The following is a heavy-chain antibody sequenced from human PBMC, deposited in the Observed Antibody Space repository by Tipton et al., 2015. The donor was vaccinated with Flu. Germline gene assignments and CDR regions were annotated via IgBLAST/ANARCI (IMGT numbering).Heavy chain of an antibody. J-gene: IGHJ4*02. CDR3: AGQRLILDDSSGYYEY. CDR2: IYHSGST. CDR1: GYSISSGYY. V-gene: IGHV4-38-2*01. Sequence: TLSLTCAVSGYSISSGYYWGWIRQPPGKGLEWIGSIYHSGSTYYNPSLKSRVTISVDTSKNQFSLKLSPVTAADTAVYYCAGQRLILDDSSGYYEYWGQGTLVTVSS. D-gene: IGHD3-22*01.